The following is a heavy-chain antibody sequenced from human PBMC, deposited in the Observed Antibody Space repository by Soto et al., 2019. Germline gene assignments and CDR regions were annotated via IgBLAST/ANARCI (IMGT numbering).Heavy chain of an antibody. J-gene: IGHJ6*02. CDR3: ASDLAGRADV. Sequence: SLRLSCAASGFTFSSYWMHWVRQAPGKGLVWVSRMNEDGGTTDYADSVKGRFTISRDNAKNTLYLQMNSLRVEDTAVYYCASDLAGRADVWGQGATVHVSS. CDR2: MNEDGGTT. V-gene: IGHV3-74*01. CDR1: GFTFSSYW.